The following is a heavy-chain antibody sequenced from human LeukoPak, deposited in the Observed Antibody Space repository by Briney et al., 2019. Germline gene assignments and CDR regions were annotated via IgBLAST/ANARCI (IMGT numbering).Heavy chain of an antibody. D-gene: IGHD3-10*01. Sequence: PGGSLRLSCAGSGFTFSDSAMSWVRQAPGRGLEWVSGISGSGEKTYYADSVKGRFTISRDNSRNTLRLQMNSLRDEDTAVYYCAKRVRPNTGSFHYWGQGTLASVSS. V-gene: IGHV3-23*01. J-gene: IGHJ4*02. CDR1: GFTFSDSA. CDR2: ISGSGEKT. CDR3: AKRVRPNTGSFHY.